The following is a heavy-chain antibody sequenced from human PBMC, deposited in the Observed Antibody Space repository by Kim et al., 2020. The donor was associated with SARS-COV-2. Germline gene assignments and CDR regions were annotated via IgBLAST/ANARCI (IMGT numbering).Heavy chain of an antibody. V-gene: IGHV3-30*04. Sequence: GGSLRLSCAASGFTFSGYGLHWVRQAPGKGLEWVALISYDGTNKYYADSVKGRFTISRDNSKNTLYLQMNSLRADDTALYYCARTPSGRYHHFIDYWGQGTLVTVSS. CDR2: ISYDGTNK. CDR3: ARTPSGRYHHFIDY. J-gene: IGHJ4*02. CDR1: GFTFSGYG. D-gene: IGHD1-26*01.